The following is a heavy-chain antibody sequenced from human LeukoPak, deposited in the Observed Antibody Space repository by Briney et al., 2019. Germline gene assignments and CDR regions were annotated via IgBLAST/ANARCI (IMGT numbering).Heavy chain of an antibody. CDR2: ISRNSRYI. D-gene: IGHD6-13*01. V-gene: IGHV3-21*06. J-gene: IGHJ4*02. CDR1: GFTFSTYS. CDR3: ARVAEAAAFDS. Sequence: GGSLRLSCAASGFTFSTYSMNWVRQAPGKGLEWVSSISRNSRYIYYADSMRGRFTISRDNTKNSLYLQMNSLKPEDTAVYYCARVAEAAAFDSWGQGTLVTVSS.